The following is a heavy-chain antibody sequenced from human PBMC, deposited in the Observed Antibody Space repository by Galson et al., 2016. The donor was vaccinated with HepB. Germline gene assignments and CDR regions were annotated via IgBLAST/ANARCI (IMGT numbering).Heavy chain of an antibody. D-gene: IGHD1-14*01. CDR3: ARYNRHGLDV. J-gene: IGHJ6*02. V-gene: IGHV3-13*01. Sequence: SLRLSCAASGFTFSNFDMHWVRQVSGKGLEWVSSVGTAGDTHYAGSVKGRFTISRETGKSSLYLQMYSLRAGDTAVYFCARYNRHGLDVWGQGTTVTVSS. CDR1: GFTFSNFD. CDR2: VGTAGDT.